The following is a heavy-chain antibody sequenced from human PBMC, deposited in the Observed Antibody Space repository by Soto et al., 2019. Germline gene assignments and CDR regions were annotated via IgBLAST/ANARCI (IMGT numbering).Heavy chain of an antibody. CDR3: ARSGYSYGPNPLLY. V-gene: IGHV4-31*03. CDR1: GGSISSGGYY. J-gene: IGHJ4*02. Sequence: SETLSLTCTVAGGSISSGGYYWSWIRQHPGKGLEWIGYIYYSGSTYYNPSLKSRVTISVDTSKNQFSLKLSSVTAADTAVYYCARSGYSYGPNPLLYWGQGTLVTVSS. D-gene: IGHD5-18*01. CDR2: IYYSGST.